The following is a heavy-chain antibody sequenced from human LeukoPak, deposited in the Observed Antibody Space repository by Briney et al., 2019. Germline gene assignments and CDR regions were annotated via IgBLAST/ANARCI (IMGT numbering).Heavy chain of an antibody. V-gene: IGHV4-59*01. CDR2: IYYSGST. Sequence: PSETLSLTCTVSGGSISSYYWSWIRQPPGKGLEWIGYIYYSGSTNYNPSLKSRVTISVDTSKNQFSLKLSSVTAADTAVYYCARERVGLIDYWGQGTLVTDSS. CDR1: GGSISSYY. D-gene: IGHD1-26*01. CDR3: ARERVGLIDY. J-gene: IGHJ4*02.